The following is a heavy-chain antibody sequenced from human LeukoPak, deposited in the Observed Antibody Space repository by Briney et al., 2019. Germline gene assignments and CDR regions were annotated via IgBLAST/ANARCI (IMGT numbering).Heavy chain of an antibody. Sequence: ASVKVSCKASGYTFTGYYMHWVRQAPGQGFEWMGWINPNSGCTNYAQKFQGRVTMTRDTSISPAYMELSRLRSDDTAVYYCAGETGYSSSWYLDYWGQGTLVTVSS. CDR1: GYTFTGYY. V-gene: IGHV1-2*02. CDR2: INPNSGCT. CDR3: AGETGYSSSWYLDY. J-gene: IGHJ4*02. D-gene: IGHD6-13*01.